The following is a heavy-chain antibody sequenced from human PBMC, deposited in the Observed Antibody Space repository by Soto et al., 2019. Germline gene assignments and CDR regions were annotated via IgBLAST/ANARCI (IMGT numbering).Heavy chain of an antibody. D-gene: IGHD3-22*01. Sequence: QAVGSLRLSCTASGFTFGDYAMSWVRQAPGKGLEWVGFIRSKAYGGTTEYAASVKGRFTISRDDSKSIAYLQMNSLKTEDTAVYYCTREFEDNYDSSGYYSLLSMDVWGQGTTVTVSS. V-gene: IGHV3-49*04. CDR3: TREFEDNYDSSGYYSLLSMDV. CDR1: GFTFGDYA. CDR2: IRSKAYGGTT. J-gene: IGHJ6*02.